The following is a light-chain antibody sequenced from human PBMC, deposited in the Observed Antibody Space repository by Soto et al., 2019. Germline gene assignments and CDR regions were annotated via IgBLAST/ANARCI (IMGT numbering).Light chain of an antibody. CDR1: SSDVGGYKF. CDR3: CSYAGSCIYV. J-gene: IGLJ1*01. V-gene: IGLV2-11*01. Sequence: QSALTQPRSVSGSPGQSVTISCTGTSSDVGGYKFVSWYQQHPGKAPKLMIYDVGKRPSGVPDRFSGSKSGNTASLTISGLQAEDEADYYCCSYAGSCIYVFGAGTKLTVL. CDR2: DVG.